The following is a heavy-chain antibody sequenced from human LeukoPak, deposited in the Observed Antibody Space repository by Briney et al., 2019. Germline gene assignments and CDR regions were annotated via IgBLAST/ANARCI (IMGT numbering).Heavy chain of an antibody. CDR3: ARESMTTVTNDAFDI. D-gene: IGHD4-17*01. Sequence: GGSLRLSCAASGFTFSSYWMHWVRQAPGKGLVWVSRINSDGSSTSYADSMKGRFTISRDNAKNTLYLQMNSLRAEDTAVYYCARESMTTVTNDAFDIWGQGTWPPSLQ. V-gene: IGHV3-74*01. J-gene: IGHJ3*02. CDR2: INSDGSST. CDR1: GFTFSSYW.